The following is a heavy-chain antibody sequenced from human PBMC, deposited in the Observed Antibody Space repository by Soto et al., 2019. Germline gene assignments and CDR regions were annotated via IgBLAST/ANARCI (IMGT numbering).Heavy chain of an antibody. Sequence: SETLSLTCVVSSYVIESGHYWGWVRQPPGKGLDWVGSIYDSGTTYYNPSLRSRVTISADTSKNQFSLSLTSVTAADTAVYYCARSPQYYTPGSSPFDYWGPGTMVTVYS. CDR2: IYDSGTT. CDR1: SYVIESGHY. V-gene: IGHV4-38-2*01. CDR3: ARSPQYYTPGSSPFDY. D-gene: IGHD3-3*01. J-gene: IGHJ4*03.